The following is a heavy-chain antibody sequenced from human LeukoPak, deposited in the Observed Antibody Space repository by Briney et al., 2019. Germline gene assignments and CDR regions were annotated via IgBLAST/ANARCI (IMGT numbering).Heavy chain of an antibody. V-gene: IGHV4-34*01. CDR3: ARFLKAAAYYFDY. D-gene: IGHD6-13*01. Sequence: SETLSLTCAVYGGSFSGYYWSWIRQPPGKGLEWIGEINHSGSTNYNPSLKSRVTMSVDTSKNQFSLKLSSVTAADTAVYYCARFLKAAAYYFDYWGQGTLVTVSS. CDR1: GGSFSGYY. CDR2: INHSGST. J-gene: IGHJ4*02.